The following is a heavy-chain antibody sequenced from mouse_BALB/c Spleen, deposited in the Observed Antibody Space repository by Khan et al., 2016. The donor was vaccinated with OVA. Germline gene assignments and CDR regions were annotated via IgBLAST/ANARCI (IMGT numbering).Heavy chain of an antibody. Sequence: VQLVESGPGLVAPSQSLSITCTVSGFSLTSYGVHWVSQPPGKGLEWLGVIWAGGSTNYNSALMSRLSISKDNSKSQVFLKMNSLQTNDTAMYYCARAKGWDNAMDYWGQGTSVTVSS. CDR2: IWAGGST. J-gene: IGHJ4*01. CDR1: GFSLTSYG. D-gene: IGHD4-1*01. CDR3: ARAKGWDNAMDY. V-gene: IGHV2-9*02.